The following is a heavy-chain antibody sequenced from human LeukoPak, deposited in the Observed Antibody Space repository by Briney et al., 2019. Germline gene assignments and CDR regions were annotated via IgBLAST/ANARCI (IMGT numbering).Heavy chain of an antibody. CDR2: ISGSGDRT. Sequence: GGSLRLSCAASGFMFSSYAMTWVRQAPGKGLEWVSSISGSGDRTMYADSVKGRFTISRDNFKNTLYLQMNSLRAEDTALYHCAKDPNGDYIGAFDMWGQGTMVTVSS. CDR3: AKDPNGDYIGAFDM. D-gene: IGHD4-17*01. CDR1: GFMFSSYA. V-gene: IGHV3-23*01. J-gene: IGHJ3*02.